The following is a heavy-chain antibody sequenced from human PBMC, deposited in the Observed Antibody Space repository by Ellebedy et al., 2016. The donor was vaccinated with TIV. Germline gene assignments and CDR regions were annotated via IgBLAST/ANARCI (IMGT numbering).Heavy chain of an antibody. CDR1: GLTFSSYV. D-gene: IGHD3-9*01. Sequence: GESLKISXAASGLTFSSYVMNWVRQAPGKGLEWVSAITGSGDSTYYADCVKGRFTISRDNSKNTLYLQMNGLRAEDTAVFYCAKGGYYNLDYWGPGILVTVSS. J-gene: IGHJ4*02. CDR2: ITGSGDST. V-gene: IGHV3-23*01. CDR3: AKGGYYNLDY.